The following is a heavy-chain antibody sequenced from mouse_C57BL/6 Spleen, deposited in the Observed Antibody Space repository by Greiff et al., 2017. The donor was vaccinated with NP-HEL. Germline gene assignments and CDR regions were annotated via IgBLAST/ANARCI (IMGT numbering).Heavy chain of an antibody. CDR2: INPSSGCT. CDR1: GYTFTSYS. CDR3: ARKDYGSSYDY. D-gene: IGHD1-1*01. J-gene: IGHJ2*01. V-gene: IGHV1-4*01. Sequence: QVQLQQSGAELARPGASVKLSCKASGYTFTSYSMHWVKQRPGQGLEWIGYINPSSGCTNYNQKFKDKATLTADKSSSTAYMQLSSLTSEDSAVYYCARKDYGSSYDYWGQGTTLTVSS.